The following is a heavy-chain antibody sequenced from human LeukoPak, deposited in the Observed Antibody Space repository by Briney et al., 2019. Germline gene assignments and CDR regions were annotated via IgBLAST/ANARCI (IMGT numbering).Heavy chain of an antibody. CDR1: GGSISSSSYY. CDR2: IYYSGST. CDR3: ARRGYCSSTSCSARYNWFDP. J-gene: IGHJ5*02. Sequence: SETLSLTCTVSGGSISSSSYYWGWIRQPPGKGLEWIGSIYYSGSTYYNPSLKSRVTISVDTSKNQFSLKLSSVTAADTAVYYCARRGYCSSTSCSARYNWFDPWGQGTLVTVSS. D-gene: IGHD2-2*01. V-gene: IGHV4-39*07.